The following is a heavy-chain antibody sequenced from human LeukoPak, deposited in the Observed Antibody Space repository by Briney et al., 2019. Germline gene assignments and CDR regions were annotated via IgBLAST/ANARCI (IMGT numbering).Heavy chain of an antibody. Sequence: PSETLSLTCAVSGGSISSGGYSWSWIRQPPGKGLEWIGYIYYSGSTYYNPSLKSRVTISVDTSKNQFSLKLSSVTAADTAVYYCARVVDYYDSSGYYYFDYWGQGTLVTVSS. D-gene: IGHD3-22*01. J-gene: IGHJ4*02. CDR1: GGSISSGGYS. CDR2: IYYSGST. V-gene: IGHV4-31*11. CDR3: ARVVDYYDSSGYYYFDY.